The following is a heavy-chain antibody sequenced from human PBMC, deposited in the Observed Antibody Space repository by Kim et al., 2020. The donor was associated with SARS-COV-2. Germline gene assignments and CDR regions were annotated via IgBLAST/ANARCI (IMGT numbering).Heavy chain of an antibody. CDR1: GFTFSSYA. CDR2: ISGSGGST. D-gene: IGHD3-3*01. CDR3: AKAGDFWSGYLAHFDY. J-gene: IGHJ4*02. Sequence: GGSLRLSCAASGFTFSSYAMSWVRQAPGKGLEWVSAISGSGGSTYYADSVKGRFTISRDNSKNTLYLQMNSLRAEDTAVYYCAKAGDFWSGYLAHFDYWGQGTLVTVSS. V-gene: IGHV3-23*01.